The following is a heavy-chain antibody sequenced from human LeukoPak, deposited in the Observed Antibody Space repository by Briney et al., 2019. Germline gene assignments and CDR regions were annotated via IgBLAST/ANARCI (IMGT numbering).Heavy chain of an antibody. CDR3: AREMTSVTTYYFDY. CDR2: IYHSGST. V-gene: IGHV4-4*02. D-gene: IGHD4-17*01. J-gene: IGHJ4*01. Sequence: PSETLSLTCAVSGGSISSSNWWSWVRQPPGKGLEWIGEIYHSGSTNYNPSLKSRVTISVDKSKNQFSLKLSSVTAADTAVYHCAREMTSVTTYYFDYWGQGTLVTVSS. CDR1: GGSISSSNW.